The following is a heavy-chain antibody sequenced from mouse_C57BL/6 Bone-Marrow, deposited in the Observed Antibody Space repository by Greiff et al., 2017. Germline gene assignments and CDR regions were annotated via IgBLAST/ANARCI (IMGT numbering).Heavy chain of an antibody. CDR2: IDPETGGT. J-gene: IGHJ2*01. V-gene: IGHV1-15*01. D-gene: IGHD1-1*02. Sequence: VQLQQSGAELVRPGASVTLSCKASGYTFTDYEMHWVKQTPVHGLEWIGAIDPETGGTAYNQKFKGKAILTADKSSSTAYMDLRSLTSEDSAVYSCTVDGDSDYGGQGTTLTVSS. CDR3: TVDGDSDY. CDR1: GYTFTDYE.